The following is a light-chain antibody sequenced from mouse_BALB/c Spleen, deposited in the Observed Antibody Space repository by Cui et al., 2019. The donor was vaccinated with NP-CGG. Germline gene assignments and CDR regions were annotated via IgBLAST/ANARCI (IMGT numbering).Light chain of an antibody. CDR1: TGAVTSNNF. V-gene: IGLV1*01. J-gene: IGLJ1*01. Sequence: QAVVTQESALTTSPGKTVTLTFRSSTGAVTSNNFANWVQKKPDHLFTGLIGGTNNRVPGVPARFSGSLIGDKAALTITGAQTEDEAIYFCALWYSNHWVFGGGTKLTVL. CDR2: GTN. CDR3: ALWYSNHWV.